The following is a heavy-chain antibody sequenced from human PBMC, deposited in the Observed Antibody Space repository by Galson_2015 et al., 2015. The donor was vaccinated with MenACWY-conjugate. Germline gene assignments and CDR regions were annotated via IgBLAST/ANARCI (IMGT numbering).Heavy chain of an antibody. J-gene: IGHJ1*01. CDR2: ISDRGTYT. Sequence: SLRLSCAASGFTFNNYAMNWLRQAPGKGLEWLSVISDRGTYTAYADSVKGRFAISRDNSKDTVFLQMTSLGVEDTAVYFCGKDKVADTAMAIEHWGQGALVSVSS. V-gene: IGHV3-23*01. CDR1: GFTFNNYA. D-gene: IGHD5-18*01. CDR3: GKDKVADTAMAIEH.